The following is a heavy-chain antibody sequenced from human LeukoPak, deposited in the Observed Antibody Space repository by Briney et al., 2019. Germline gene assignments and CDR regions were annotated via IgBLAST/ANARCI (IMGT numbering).Heavy chain of an antibody. CDR2: INHSGST. D-gene: IGHD3-3*01. J-gene: IGHJ4*02. CDR3: ARGYDFWSGYYLDY. Sequence: SETLSLTCAVYGGSFSGYYWSWIRQPPGKGLEWIGEINHSGSTNYNPSLKSRGTISVDTSKNQFSLKLSSVTAADTAVYYCARGYDFWSGYYLDYWGQGTLVTVSS. V-gene: IGHV4-34*01. CDR1: GGSFSGYY.